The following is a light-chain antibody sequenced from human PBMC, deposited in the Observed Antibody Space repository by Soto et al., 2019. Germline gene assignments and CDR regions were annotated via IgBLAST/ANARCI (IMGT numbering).Light chain of an antibody. CDR3: HQCGNSWWT. CDR1: QAVSSTY. V-gene: IGKV3-20*01. J-gene: IGKJ1*01. Sequence: EVVLTQSPNTLSLSTGESATLSCRASQAVSSTYLVWYQQKPGLAPRLLIYGASSRAPGISDRFSGSGSGTDFTLTISRLEPEDFAVYYCHQCGNSWWTFGEGTKV. CDR2: GAS.